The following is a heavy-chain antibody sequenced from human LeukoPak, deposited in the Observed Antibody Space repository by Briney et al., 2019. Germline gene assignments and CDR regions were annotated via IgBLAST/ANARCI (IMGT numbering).Heavy chain of an antibody. CDR3: AREGGYPATFDY. CDR1: GFTFSSYA. CDR2: ISSNGGST. J-gene: IGHJ4*02. Sequence: PGGSLRLSCAASGFTFSSYAMHWVRQAPGKGLEYVSAISSNGGSTYYANSVKGRFTISRDNSKNTLYLQMGSLRAEDMAVYYCAREGGYPATFDYWGQGTLVTVSS. V-gene: IGHV3-64*01. D-gene: IGHD3-22*01.